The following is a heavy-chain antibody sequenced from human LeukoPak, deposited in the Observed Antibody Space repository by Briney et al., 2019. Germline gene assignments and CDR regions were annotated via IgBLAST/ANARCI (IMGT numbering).Heavy chain of an antibody. Sequence: SETLSLTCAVYGGSFSGYYWSWIRQPPGKGLEWIGEINHSGSTNYNPSLKSRVTISVDTSKNQFSLKLSSVTAADTAVYYCARHGNGAFDIWGQGTMVTVSS. J-gene: IGHJ3*02. V-gene: IGHV4-34*01. CDR3: ARHGNGAFDI. D-gene: IGHD1-1*01. CDR2: INHSGST. CDR1: GGSFSGYY.